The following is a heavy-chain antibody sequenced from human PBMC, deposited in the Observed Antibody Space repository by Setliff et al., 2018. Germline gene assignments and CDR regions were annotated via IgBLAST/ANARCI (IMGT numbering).Heavy chain of an antibody. CDR1: GGTFSSSG. J-gene: IGHJ4*02. CDR3: ARDGAYCSGGSCYSFDY. V-gene: IGHV1-69*13. Sequence: SVKVSCKSSGGTFSSSGITWVRQAPGQGLQWLGRFIPILGATNYAQNFQGRVTITADESTSTGYMELRSLRSDDTAAYYCARDGAYCSGGSCYSFDYWGQGTPVTVSS. CDR2: FIPILGAT. D-gene: IGHD2-15*01.